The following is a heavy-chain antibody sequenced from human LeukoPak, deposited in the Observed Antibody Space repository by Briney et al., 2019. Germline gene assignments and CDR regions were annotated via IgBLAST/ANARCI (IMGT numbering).Heavy chain of an antibody. Sequence: SETLSLTCTVWGGSISRGSDLWRWIRQPAGKGLEWNGRIYTSGSTHYNPSLKIQLPKSVDTSNNQFSLKLRSVTAADTAVYYWARSYRVDDGNYCYYWGQGTLVTVSP. D-gene: IGHD1-7*01. CDR1: GGSISRGSDL. CDR2: IYTSGST. J-gene: IGHJ4*02. V-gene: IGHV4-61*02. CDR3: ARSYRVDDGNYCYY.